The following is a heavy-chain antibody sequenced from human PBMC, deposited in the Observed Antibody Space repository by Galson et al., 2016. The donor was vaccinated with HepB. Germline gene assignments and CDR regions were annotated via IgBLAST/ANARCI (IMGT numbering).Heavy chain of an antibody. D-gene: IGHD6-13*01. CDR1: GFTFSSFP. Sequence: SLRLSCAASGFTFSSFPMHWVRQTPGKGLEWVAIISYDGSNEYYADSVKGRFTITRDNSRKTLYLQMNSLRAEDTAVYYCLRDGVGAASYDYWGQGTLVPVSS. CDR3: LRDGVGAASYDY. V-gene: IGHV3-30-3*01. J-gene: IGHJ4*02. CDR2: ISYDGSNE.